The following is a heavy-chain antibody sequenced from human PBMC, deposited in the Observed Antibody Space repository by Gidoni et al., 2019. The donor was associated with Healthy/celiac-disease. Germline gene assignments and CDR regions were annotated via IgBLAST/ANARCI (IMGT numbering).Heavy chain of an antibody. V-gene: IGHV3-23*04. J-gene: IGHJ4*02. CDR3: AKDVVEFVVVPAASFDY. CDR2: ISGSGGST. Sequence: EVQLVESGGGLVQPGGSLRLSCAASGFTFSSYAMSWVRQAPGKGLEWVSAISGSGGSTYYADSVKGRFTISRDNSKNTLYLQMNSLRAEDTAVYYCAKDVVEFVVVPAASFDYWGQGTLVTVSS. D-gene: IGHD2-2*01. CDR1: GFTFSSYA.